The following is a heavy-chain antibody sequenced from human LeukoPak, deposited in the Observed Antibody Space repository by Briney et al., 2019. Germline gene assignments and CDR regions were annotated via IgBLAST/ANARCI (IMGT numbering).Heavy chain of an antibody. D-gene: IGHD4-17*01. CDR1: GGSISSSNW. J-gene: IGHJ4*02. Sequence: SETLSLTCAVSGGSISSSNWWSWVRQPPGKGLEWIGEIYHSGSTNYNPSLKSRVTISVDTSKNQFSLKLSSVTAADTAVYYCARHYPRIYGNRFDYWGQGTLVTVSS. V-gene: IGHV4-4*02. CDR3: ARHYPRIYGNRFDY. CDR2: IYHSGST.